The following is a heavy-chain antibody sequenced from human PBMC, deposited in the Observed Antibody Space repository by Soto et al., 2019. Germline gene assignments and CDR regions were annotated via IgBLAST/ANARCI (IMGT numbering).Heavy chain of an antibody. CDR1: GGTFSSYA. CDR3: ARDEYYDCWSGYSNWFDP. J-gene: IGHJ5*02. CDR2: IIPIFGTA. Sequence: QVQLVQSGAEVKKPGSSVKVSCKASGGTFSSYAISWVRQAPGQGLEWMGGIIPIFGTANYAQKFQGRVTITADESTSTAYMELSSLRSEDTAVYYCARDEYYDCWSGYSNWFDPWGQGTLVTVSS. D-gene: IGHD3-3*01. V-gene: IGHV1-69*12.